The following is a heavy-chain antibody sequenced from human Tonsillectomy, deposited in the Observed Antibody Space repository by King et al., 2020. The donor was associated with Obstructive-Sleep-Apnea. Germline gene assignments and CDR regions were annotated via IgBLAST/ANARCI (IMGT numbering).Heavy chain of an antibody. CDR3: ARHQEYGGSYYSYYYGMDV. J-gene: IGHJ6*02. CDR2: IYYSGST. V-gene: IGHV4-59*08. Sequence: HVQLQESGPGLVKPSETLSLTCTVSGGSISSYYWSWIRQPPGKGLEWIGYIYYSGSTNYNPSLKSRVTISVDTSKNQFSLKLSSVTAADTAVYYCARHQEYGGSYYSYYYGMDVWGQGTTVTVSS. CDR1: GGSISSYY. D-gene: IGHD1-26*01.